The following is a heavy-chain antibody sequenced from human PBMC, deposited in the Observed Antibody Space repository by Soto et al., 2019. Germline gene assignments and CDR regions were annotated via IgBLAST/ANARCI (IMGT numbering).Heavy chain of an antibody. CDR1: GFTFSSFG. D-gene: IGHD3-3*01. Sequence: GGSLRLSCAASGFTFSSFGMHWVRQAPGKGLEWVSLIWYDGSKKSYGDSVKGRFTISRDNSRNTVYLQMNSLRADDTAAYYYARDASYYSLWSGYYPSRNGMDVWGQWTTVTVSS. V-gene: IGHV3-33*01. CDR3: ARDASYYSLWSGYYPSRNGMDV. CDR2: IWYDGSKK. J-gene: IGHJ6*02.